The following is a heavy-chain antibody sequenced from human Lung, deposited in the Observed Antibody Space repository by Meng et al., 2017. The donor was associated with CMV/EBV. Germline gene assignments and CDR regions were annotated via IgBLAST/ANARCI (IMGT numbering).Heavy chain of an antibody. V-gene: IGHV4-34*01. CDR2: INHSGRT. D-gene: IGHD3-3*01. Sequence: SETXSLXXAVYGGSFSGYYWSWIRQPPGKGLEWIGEINHSGRTNYNPSLKSRVTISVDTSKNQLSLKLSSVTAADTAVYYCARGGSRFLEYLNDHDYWGQGXLVTVSS. J-gene: IGHJ4*02. CDR1: GGSFSGYY. CDR3: ARGGSRFLEYLNDHDY.